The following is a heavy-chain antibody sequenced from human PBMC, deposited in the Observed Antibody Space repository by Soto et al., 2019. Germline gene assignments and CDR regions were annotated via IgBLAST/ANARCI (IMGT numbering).Heavy chain of an antibody. D-gene: IGHD3-22*01. J-gene: IGHJ4*02. CDR1: GYTFTSYY. CDR3: AKAPRGGAIITTYSAHIDY. CDR2: INPDGGST. Sequence: QVQLVQSGAEVTKPGASVMLSCKASGYTFTSYYMHWVRQAPGQGLEWMGIINPDGGSTRYAQKSQVRVTMTRDTSTSTFYMELSSLRSEDTAVYYGAKAPRGGAIITTYSAHIDYWGQGTLVTVSS. V-gene: IGHV1-46*01.